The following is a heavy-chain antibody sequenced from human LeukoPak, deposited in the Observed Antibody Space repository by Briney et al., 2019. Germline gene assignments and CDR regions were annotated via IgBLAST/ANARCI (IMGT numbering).Heavy chain of an antibody. D-gene: IGHD2-2*02. J-gene: IGHJ3*02. Sequence: GGSLRLSCAASGFTFSDYYMSWIRQAPGKGLEWVSYISSSGSTIYYADSVKGRFTISRDNAKNSLYLQMNSLRADDTAVYYCASILGYCSSTSCYSVGYDFWSGYRHDDAFDIWGQGTMVTVSS. CDR3: ASILGYCSSTSCYSVGYDFWSGYRHDDAFDI. CDR2: ISSSGSTI. V-gene: IGHV3-11*01. CDR1: GFTFSDYY.